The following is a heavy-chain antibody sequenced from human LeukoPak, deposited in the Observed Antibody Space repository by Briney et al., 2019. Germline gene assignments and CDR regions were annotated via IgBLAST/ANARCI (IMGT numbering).Heavy chain of an antibody. CDR3: ARDDILTGYFNDAFDI. V-gene: IGHV3-21*01. Sequence: KPGGSLRLSCAASGFTFSSYSMNWVRQAPGKGLEWVSSISSSSSYIYYADSVKGRFTISRDNAKNSLYLKMNSLRAEDTAVYYCARDDILTGYFNDAFDIWGQGTMVTVSS. CDR2: ISSSSSYI. CDR1: GFTFSSYS. D-gene: IGHD3-9*01. J-gene: IGHJ3*02.